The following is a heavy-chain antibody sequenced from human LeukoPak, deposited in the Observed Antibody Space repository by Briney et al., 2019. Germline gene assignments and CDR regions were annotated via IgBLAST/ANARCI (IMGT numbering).Heavy chain of an antibody. D-gene: IGHD6-19*01. J-gene: IGHJ3*02. V-gene: IGHV3-30-3*01. Sequence: GRSLRLSCAASGFTFSSYAMHWVRQAPGKGLEWVAVISYDGSNKYYADSVKGRFTISRDNSKNTLYLQMNSLRAEDTAVYYCAKDLHSSGWYSPDAFDMWGQGTTVTVSS. CDR1: GFTFSSYA. CDR2: ISYDGSNK. CDR3: AKDLHSSGWYSPDAFDM.